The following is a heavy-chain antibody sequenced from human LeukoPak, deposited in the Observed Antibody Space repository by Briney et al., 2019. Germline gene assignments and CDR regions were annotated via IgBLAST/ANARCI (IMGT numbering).Heavy chain of an antibody. J-gene: IGHJ3*02. CDR3: ARDWCSSTSCYAYDAFDI. Sequence: GGSLRLSCAASGFTFSSYGMHWVRQAPGKGLEWVAFVRYDGSNKYYADSVKGRFTISRDSSKNTLYLQMNSLRAEDAAVYYCARDWCSSTSCYAYDAFDIWGQGTMVTVSS. V-gene: IGHV3-30*02. CDR2: VRYDGSNK. D-gene: IGHD2-2*01. CDR1: GFTFSSYG.